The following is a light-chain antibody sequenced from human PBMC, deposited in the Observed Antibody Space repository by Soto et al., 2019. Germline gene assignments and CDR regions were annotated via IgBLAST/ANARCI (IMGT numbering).Light chain of an antibody. Sequence: NFMLTQPHSVSESPGKTVTISCTRSSGDIAYNYVQWFQQRPGSAPTTVIYKDTQRPSGVPDRFSGSIDSSSNSASLTISGLKTEDEAHYFCQSYYSSDVVFGGGTQLTVL. V-gene: IGLV6-57*04. J-gene: IGLJ2*01. CDR1: SGDIAYNY. CDR2: KDT. CDR3: QSYYSSDVV.